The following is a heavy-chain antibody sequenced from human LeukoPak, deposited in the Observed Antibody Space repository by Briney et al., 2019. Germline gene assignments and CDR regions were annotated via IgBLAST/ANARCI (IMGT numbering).Heavy chain of an antibody. J-gene: IGHJ5*02. CDR3: ARDGKYYDFWSGSWFDP. Sequence: GASVKVSCKASGCTFSSYAISWVRQAPGQGLEWMGRIIPILGIANYAQKFQGRVTITADKSTSTAYMELSSLRSEDTAVYYCARDGKYYDFWSGSWFDPWGQGTLVTVSS. CDR2: IIPILGIA. D-gene: IGHD3-3*01. V-gene: IGHV1-69*04. CDR1: GCTFSSYA.